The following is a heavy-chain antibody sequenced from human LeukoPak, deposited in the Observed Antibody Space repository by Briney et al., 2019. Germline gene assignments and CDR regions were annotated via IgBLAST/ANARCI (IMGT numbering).Heavy chain of an antibody. Sequence: GGSLRLSRAASGFTLSSYAMSWVRPAPGKGREWVPALSGSGGDTYYADSVKGRFPNYRDNHKNTLYLQKNSLRAEDTAVYYCATGYCSSTSCPNWFDPWGEGTVVSVSS. CDR2: LSGSGGDT. CDR3: ATGYCSSTSCPNWFDP. CDR1: GFTLSSYA. D-gene: IGHD2-2*01. J-gene: IGHJ5*02. V-gene: IGHV3-23*01.